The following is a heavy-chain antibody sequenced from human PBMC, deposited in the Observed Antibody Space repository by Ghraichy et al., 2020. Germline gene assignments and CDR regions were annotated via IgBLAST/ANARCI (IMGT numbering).Heavy chain of an antibody. CDR2: IYYSGST. Sequence: GSLRLSCTVSGGSISSSSYYWGWIRPPPGKGLEWIGSIYYSGSTYYNPSLKSRLTISVDTSTNQFSLKLSSVTAADTAVYYCASVQQPDAFDIWGQGTMVTVSS. J-gene: IGHJ3*02. D-gene: IGHD6-13*01. CDR1: GGSISSSSYY. CDR3: ASVQQPDAFDI. V-gene: IGHV4-39*01.